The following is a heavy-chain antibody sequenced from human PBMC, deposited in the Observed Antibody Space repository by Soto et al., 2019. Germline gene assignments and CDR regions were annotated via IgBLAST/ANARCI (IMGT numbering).Heavy chain of an antibody. CDR3: ARAILSYYRYYGMDV. J-gene: IGHJ6*02. CDR1: GFTFSTYQ. V-gene: IGHV3-21*01. D-gene: IGHD2-21*01. CDR2: IITSSSYI. Sequence: VALTPSAQACGFTFSTYQTNSVPQAAGNGLEWVSSIITSSSYIYYADSVKGRFTISRDNAKNSLYLQMNSLRADDTAVYHGARAILSYYRYYGMDVCGRLTTVTVSS.